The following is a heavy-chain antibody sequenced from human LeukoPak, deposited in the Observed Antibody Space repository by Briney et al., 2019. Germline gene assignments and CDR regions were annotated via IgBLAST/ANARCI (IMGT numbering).Heavy chain of an antibody. CDR3: ARRKSTTFHDAFDI. V-gene: IGHV4-39*01. Sequence: KASETLSLTCTVSGGSISSSSYYWGWIRQPPGKGLEWIGSIYYSGSTYYNPSLKSRVTISVDTSKNQFSLKLSSVTAADTAVYYCARRKSTTFHDAFDIWGQGTLVTVSS. J-gene: IGHJ3*02. D-gene: IGHD4-11*01. CDR1: GGSISSSSYY. CDR2: IYYSGST.